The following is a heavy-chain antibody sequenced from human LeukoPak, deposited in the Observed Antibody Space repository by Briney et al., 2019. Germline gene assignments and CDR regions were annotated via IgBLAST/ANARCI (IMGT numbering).Heavy chain of an antibody. V-gene: IGHV4-59*01. Sequence: PSETLSLTCTVSDGSISIYYWSWIRQPPGKGLEWIGYIYNSGSTIYNPSLKSRVTISADTSKNQFSLKLTSVTAADTAAYYCVRDRELTYWGQGTLVTVSS. CDR3: VRDRELTY. J-gene: IGHJ4*02. CDR2: IYNSGST. CDR1: DGSISIYY. D-gene: IGHD5-24*01.